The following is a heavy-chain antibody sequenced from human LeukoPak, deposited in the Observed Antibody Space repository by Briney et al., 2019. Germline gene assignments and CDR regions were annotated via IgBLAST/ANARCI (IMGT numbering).Heavy chain of an antibody. CDR2: ISGSGGVI. J-gene: IGHJ4*02. CDR3: VKEGGYYYFEY. D-gene: IGHD3-22*01. V-gene: IGHV3-23*01. CDR1: GFIFSSYA. Sequence: GGSLRLSCSASGFIFSSYAMSWVRQAPGKGLEWVSTISGSGGVIHYADSVKGPFTISRDNSKNTLYLQVSSLRVEDTAVYFCVKEGGYYYFEYWGQGTPVTVSS.